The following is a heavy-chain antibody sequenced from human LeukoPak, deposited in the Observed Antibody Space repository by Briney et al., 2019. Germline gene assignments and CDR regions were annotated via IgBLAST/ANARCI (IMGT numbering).Heavy chain of an antibody. CDR1: GFTFSSYS. CDR3: ARDLSGSLTIDY. D-gene: IGHD1-26*01. Sequence: PGGSLRLSCAASGFTFSSYSMNWVRQAPGKGLEWVSSISSSSYIYYADSVKGRFTISRDNAKNSLYLQMNSLRAEDTAVYYCARDLSGSLTIDYWGQGTLVTVSS. CDR2: ISSSSYI. J-gene: IGHJ4*02. V-gene: IGHV3-21*01.